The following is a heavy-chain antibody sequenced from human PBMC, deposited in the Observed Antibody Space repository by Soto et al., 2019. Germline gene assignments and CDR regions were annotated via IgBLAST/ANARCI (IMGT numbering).Heavy chain of an antibody. Sequence: GLDLEWLALIYWDDDKRYSPSLKSRLTITKDTSKNQVVLTMTNMDPVDTATYYCAHVYYYDSSGYYPYFDYWCQGTLVTVSS. CDR3: AHVYYYDSSGYYPYFDY. CDR2: IYWDDDK. V-gene: IGHV2-5*02. J-gene: IGHJ4*02. D-gene: IGHD3-22*01.